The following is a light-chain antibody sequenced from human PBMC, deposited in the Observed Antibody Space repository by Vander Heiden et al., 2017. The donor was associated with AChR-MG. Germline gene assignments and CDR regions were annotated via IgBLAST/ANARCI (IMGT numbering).Light chain of an antibody. J-gene: IGLJ3*02. V-gene: IGLV1-44*01. CDR2: CND. CDR1: SSNIGSNT. Sequence: QSVSTHPPSASAIPGQRVTISCSGSSSNIGSNTVNWYQQLPGTDPKLLIFCNDQRPSGVPDRCSGAKSGASAALAISGVQSEDEADDYCAAWDDSLNGGVFGGGTKLTVL. CDR3: AAWDDSLNGGV.